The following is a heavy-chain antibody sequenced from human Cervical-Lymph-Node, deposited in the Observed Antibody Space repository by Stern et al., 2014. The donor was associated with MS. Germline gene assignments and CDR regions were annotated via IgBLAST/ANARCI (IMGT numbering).Heavy chain of an antibody. CDR1: GASFTDCY. CDR2: IYHTGST. D-gene: IGHD3-10*02. V-gene: IGHV4-59*01. J-gene: IGHJ4*02. Sequence: QVQLQESGPGLVKPSETLSLTCSVSGASFTDCYWSWIRQSPGKGLEWIGCIYHTGSTHYNPSLKSRVNISLDTSNNHFSLRLTSVTAADAAVYYCARGGRMASMFFWGQGTLVSVSS. CDR3: ARGGRMASMFF.